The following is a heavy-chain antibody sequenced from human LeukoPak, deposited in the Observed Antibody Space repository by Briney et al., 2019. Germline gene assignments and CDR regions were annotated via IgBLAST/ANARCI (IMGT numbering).Heavy chain of an antibody. D-gene: IGHD1-1*01. CDR3: AKVGTPWNDDNYFDY. CDR2: ISYGGSNK. V-gene: IGHV3-30*18. J-gene: IGHJ4*02. Sequence: PGGSLRLSCAASGFTFSSYGMHWVRQAPGKGLEWVVVISYGGSNKYYADSVKGRFTISRDNSKNTLYLQMNSLRAEDTAVYYCAKVGTPWNDDNYFDYWGQGTLVTVSS. CDR1: GFTFSSYG.